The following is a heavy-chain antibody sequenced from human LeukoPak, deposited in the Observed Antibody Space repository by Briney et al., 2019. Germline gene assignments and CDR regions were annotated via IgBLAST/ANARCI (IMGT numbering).Heavy chain of an antibody. CDR2: IKQDGSEK. D-gene: IGHD4-17*01. Sequence: PGGSLRLSCAASGLTFSSYWMSWVRQAPGEGLDWVANIKQDGSEKYYVDSVKGRFTISRDNAKNSLYLQMNSLRAEDTAVYFCARGQTTVTNWGQGTLVTVSS. CDR3: ARGQTTVTN. V-gene: IGHV3-7*03. CDR1: GLTFSSYW. J-gene: IGHJ4*02.